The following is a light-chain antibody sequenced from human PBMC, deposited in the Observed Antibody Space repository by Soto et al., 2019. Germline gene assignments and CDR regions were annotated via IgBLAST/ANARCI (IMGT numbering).Light chain of an antibody. CDR2: AVS. V-gene: IGLV2-14*01. CDR3: CSYTIRGNYV. J-gene: IGLJ1*01. Sequence: QSVLTQPASVSGSPGQSIAISCTGTSSDVGGFNYVSWYQQHPGKAPKLMIYAVSDRPSGVSNRFSGSKSGNTATLTISGLQAEDEADYYCCSYTIRGNYVLGNGTKGTVL. CDR1: SSDVGGFNY.